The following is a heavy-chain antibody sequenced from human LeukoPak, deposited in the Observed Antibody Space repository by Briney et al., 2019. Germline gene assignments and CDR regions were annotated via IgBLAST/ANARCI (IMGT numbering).Heavy chain of an antibody. CDR2: INHSGST. J-gene: IGHJ3*02. D-gene: IGHD6-19*01. Sequence: SETLSLTCAVYGGSFSGYYWSWIRQPPGKGLEWIGEINHSGSTNYNPSLKSRVTISVDTSKNQFSLKLSSVTAADTAVYYCARELSYSSGWYSAFDIWGQGTMVTVSS. CDR1: GGSFSGYY. V-gene: IGHV4-34*01. CDR3: ARELSYSSGWYSAFDI.